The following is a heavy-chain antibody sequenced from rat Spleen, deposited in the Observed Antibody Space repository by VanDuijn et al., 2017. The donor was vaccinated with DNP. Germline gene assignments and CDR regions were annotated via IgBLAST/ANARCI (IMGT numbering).Heavy chain of an antibody. D-gene: IGHD1-11*01. J-gene: IGHJ2*01. CDR2: ISTSGSRI. CDR3: VRDIEGY. Sequence: EVQLVESGGGLVQPGRSLKLSCAASGFTFSNYYMAWVRQAPKKGLEWVATISTSGSRIYYPDSVKGRFTISRDNAKSSLYLQMNSLKSEDTATYYCVRDIEGYWGQGVMVTVSS. CDR1: GFTFSNYY. V-gene: IGHV5-25*01.